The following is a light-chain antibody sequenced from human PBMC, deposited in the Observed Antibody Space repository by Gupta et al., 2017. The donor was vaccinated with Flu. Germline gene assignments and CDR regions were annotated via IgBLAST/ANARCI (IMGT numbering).Light chain of an antibody. CDR2: GKN. CDR1: SLRSYY. V-gene: IGLV3-19*01. Sequence: SSVLTPDPAVSVALGQTVRITCQGDSLRSYYASWYQQKPGQAPVLVIYGKNNRPSGIPDRFSGSSSGNTASLTITGAQAEDEADYYCNSRDSSGNLYVFGTGTKVTVL. CDR3: NSRDSSGNLYV. J-gene: IGLJ1*01.